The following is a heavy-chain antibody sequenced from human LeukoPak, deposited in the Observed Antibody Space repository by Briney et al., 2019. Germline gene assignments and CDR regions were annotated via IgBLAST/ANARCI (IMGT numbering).Heavy chain of an antibody. CDR3: ARDYAGSPDY. V-gene: IGHV3-74*03. D-gene: IGHD3-10*01. CDR2: INGDGSTT. J-gene: IGHJ4*02. Sequence: PGGSLRLSCTASGFTFSTYWINWVRQSPGKGLVWVALINGDGSTTTHADSMKGRFTISRDSAKNTAYLQMNSLRDEGTAVYFCARDYAGSPDYWGQGTLVTVSA. CDR1: GFTFSTYW.